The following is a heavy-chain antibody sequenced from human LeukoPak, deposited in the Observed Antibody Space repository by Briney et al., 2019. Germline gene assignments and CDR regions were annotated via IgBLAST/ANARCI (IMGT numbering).Heavy chain of an antibody. J-gene: IGHJ3*02. CDR1: GFTFSSYA. CDR3: AKDKGYSYGINAFDI. CDR2: ISGSGGST. D-gene: IGHD5-18*01. V-gene: IGHV3-23*01. Sequence: WGSLRLSCAASGFTFSSYAMSWVRQAPGKGLEWVSAISGSGGSTYYADSVKGRFTISRDNSKNTLYLQMNSRRAEDTAVYYCAKDKGYSYGINAFDIWGQGTMVTVSS.